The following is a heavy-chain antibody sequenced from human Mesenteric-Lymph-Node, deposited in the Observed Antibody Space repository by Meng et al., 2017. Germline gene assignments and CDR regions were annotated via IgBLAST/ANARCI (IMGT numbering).Heavy chain of an antibody. J-gene: IGHJ4*02. V-gene: IGHV4-59*01. CDR1: GGSISSYY. D-gene: IGHD4-17*01. CDR3: ARGPVTTLLVTDYFNY. Sequence: SETLSLTCTVSGGSISSYYWSWIRQPPGKGLEWFGYIYYSGSTNYNPSLKSRVTISVDTSKNQFSLKLSSVTAADTAVYYCARGPVTTLLVTDYFNYWGQGTLVTVSS. CDR2: IYYSGST.